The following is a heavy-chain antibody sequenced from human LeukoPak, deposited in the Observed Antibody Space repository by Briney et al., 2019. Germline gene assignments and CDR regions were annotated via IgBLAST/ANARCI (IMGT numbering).Heavy chain of an antibody. CDR3: ARDRPDGELDY. CDR1: GGSISSGDYY. V-gene: IGHV4-30-4*08. D-gene: IGHD4-17*01. Sequence: SETLSLTCTVSGGSISSGDYYWSWIRQPPGKGLEWIGYIYYSGSTYYNPSLKSRVTISVDMSKNQFSLKLSSATAADTAVYYCARDRPDGELDYWGQGTLVTVSS. CDR2: IYYSGST. J-gene: IGHJ4*02.